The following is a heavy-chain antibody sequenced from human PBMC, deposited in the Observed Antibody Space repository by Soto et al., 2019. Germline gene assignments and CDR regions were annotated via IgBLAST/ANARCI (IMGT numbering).Heavy chain of an antibody. J-gene: IGHJ4*02. Sequence: PSETLSLTCTVSGGSISSSSYYWGWIRQPPGKGLEWIGSIYYSGSTYYNPSLKSRVTISVDTSRNQFSLKLSSVTAADTAVYYCARRRGTMVRGVYDYWGQGTLVIVSS. CDR2: IYYSGST. CDR1: GGSISSSSYY. CDR3: ARRRGTMVRGVYDY. D-gene: IGHD3-10*01. V-gene: IGHV4-39*01.